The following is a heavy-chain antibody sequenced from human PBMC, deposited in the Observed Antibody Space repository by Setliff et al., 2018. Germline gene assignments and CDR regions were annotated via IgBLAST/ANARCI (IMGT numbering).Heavy chain of an antibody. Sequence: SGPTLVNPRQTLTLTCTFSGFSFTTGPVGVAWIRQPPGKAPEWLALVYWDDDKRYSPSLKNRLTITKDSLKRQVVLTMTNVDPVDTATYYCVHRPGYCFTTTCWNFDYWGQGALVTVSS. CDR2: VYWDDDK. CDR3: VHRPGYCFTTTCWNFDY. CDR1: GFSFTTGPVG. J-gene: IGHJ4*02. D-gene: IGHD2-2*01. V-gene: IGHV2-5*02.